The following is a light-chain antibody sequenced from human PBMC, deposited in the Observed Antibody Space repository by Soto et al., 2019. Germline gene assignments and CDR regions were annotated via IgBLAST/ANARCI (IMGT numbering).Light chain of an antibody. Sequence: QAVLTQPASVSGSPGQSITISCTGTSSDVGAYDYVSWYQQPPDKAPNLMIYEVSNRPSGVSNRFSGSKSVNTATLTISGLQADDEADYYCSSYTSSSTRVFGTGTKLTVL. J-gene: IGLJ1*01. CDR2: EVS. V-gene: IGLV2-14*03. CDR3: SSYTSSSTRV. CDR1: SSDVGAYDY.